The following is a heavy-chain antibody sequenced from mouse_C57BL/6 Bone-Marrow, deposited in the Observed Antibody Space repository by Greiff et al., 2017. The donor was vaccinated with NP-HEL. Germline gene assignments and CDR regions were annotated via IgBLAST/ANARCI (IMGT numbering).Heavy chain of an antibody. Sequence: EVKLLESGPGMVKPSQSLSLTCTVTGYSITSGYDWHWIRHFPGNKLEWMGYISYSGSTNYNPSLKSRISITHDTSKNHFFLKLNSVTTEDTATYYCARGGGLLPFAYWGQGTLVTVAA. D-gene: IGHD2-3*01. V-gene: IGHV3-1*01. CDR2: ISYSGST. CDR3: ARGGGLLPFAY. J-gene: IGHJ3*01. CDR1: GYSITSGYD.